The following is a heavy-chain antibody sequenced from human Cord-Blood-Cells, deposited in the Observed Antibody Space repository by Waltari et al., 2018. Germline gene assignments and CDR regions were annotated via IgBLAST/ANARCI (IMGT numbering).Heavy chain of an antibody. CDR3: ARVHGKLPYSLVDY. J-gene: IGHJ4*02. V-gene: IGHV1-2*02. CDR2: TNPNSGGT. CDR1: GYTFTGDY. D-gene: IGHD2-15*01. Sequence: QVQLVQSGAEVKKHGASVKLPCKASGYTFTGDYMPWVRQAPGQGLEWMGWTNPNSGGTNYAQKFQGRVTMTRDTSISTAYMELSRLRSDDTAVYYCARVHGKLPYSLVDYWGQGTLVTVSS.